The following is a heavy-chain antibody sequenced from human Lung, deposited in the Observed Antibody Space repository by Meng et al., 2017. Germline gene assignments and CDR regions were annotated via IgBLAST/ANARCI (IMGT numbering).Heavy chain of an antibody. CDR2: ISESGNYR. CDR1: GFTLSYYR. D-gene: IGHD3-10*01. J-gene: IGHJ4*02. V-gene: IGHV3-21*01. CDR3: ARGDGSGSLFEN. Sequence: EVQLVESGGGLAQPGGFLSLSCAASGFTLSYYRRNWTRRAPGKGLVWVSSISESGNYRYYADSVKGRFTVNRDNAKNSLYLQMNSLRAEDTAVYYCARGDGSGSLFENWGQGTLVTVSS.